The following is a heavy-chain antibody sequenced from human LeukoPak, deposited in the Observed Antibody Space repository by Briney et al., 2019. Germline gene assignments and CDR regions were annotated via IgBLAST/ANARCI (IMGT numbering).Heavy chain of an antibody. V-gene: IGHV3-53*01. CDR3: ARGAPKTIPSPGSGYFDY. J-gene: IGHJ4*02. CDR2: IYGDGAT. CDR1: GFTVTSTY. Sequence: GGSLRLSCVASGFTVTSTYMSWVRQAPAKGPEWVSVIYGDGATYYADSVKGRFTISRDNSKNTLYLQMNSLRPEDTAVYYCARGAPKTIPSPGSGYFDYWGQGTLVTVSS. D-gene: IGHD3-10*01.